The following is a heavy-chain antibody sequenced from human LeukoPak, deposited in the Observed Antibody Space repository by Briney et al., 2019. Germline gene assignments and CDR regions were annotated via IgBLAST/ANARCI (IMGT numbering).Heavy chain of an antibody. CDR3: ARDSYGGKQWLAAYDYYYYYMDV. D-gene: IGHD6-19*01. CDR2: INPNSGGT. V-gene: IGHV1-2*02. Sequence: ASVKVSCKASGYTFTGYYMHWVRQAPGQGLEWMGWINPNSGGTNYAQKFQGRVTMTRDMSTSTVYMELSSLRSEDTAVYYCARDSYGGKQWLAAYDYYYYYMDVWGKGTTVTVSS. J-gene: IGHJ6*03. CDR1: GYTFTGYY.